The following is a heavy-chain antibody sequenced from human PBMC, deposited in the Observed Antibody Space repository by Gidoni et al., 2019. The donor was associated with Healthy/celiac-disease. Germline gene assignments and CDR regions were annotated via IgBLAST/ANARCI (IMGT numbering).Heavy chain of an antibody. J-gene: IGHJ2*01. D-gene: IGHD6-6*01. CDR1: GFTFSSYA. CDR3: AKDSIAARPTYWYFDL. CDR2: SSGSGGST. V-gene: IGHV3-23*01. Sequence: EVQLLESVGGLVQPGASLRRSCAASGFTFSSYAMSWVRQAPGKGLEWVSASSGSGGSTYYADSVKGRFTISRDNSKNTLYRQMNSLRAEDTAVYYCAKDSIAARPTYWYFDLWGRGTLVTVSS.